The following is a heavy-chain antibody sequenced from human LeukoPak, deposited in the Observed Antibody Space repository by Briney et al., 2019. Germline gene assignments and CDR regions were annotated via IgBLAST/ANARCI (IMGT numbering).Heavy chain of an antibody. J-gene: IGHJ4*02. D-gene: IGHD3-10*01. CDR1: GGSISSYY. CDR2: IYYSGST. V-gene: IGHV4-59*08. Sequence: SETLSLTCTVSGGSISSYYWSWIRQPPGKGLEWIGDIYYSGSTNYNPSLKSRVTISVDTSKNQFSLRLSSVTAADTAVYYCARRHDGEFDYWGQGTLVTVSS. CDR3: ARRHDGEFDY.